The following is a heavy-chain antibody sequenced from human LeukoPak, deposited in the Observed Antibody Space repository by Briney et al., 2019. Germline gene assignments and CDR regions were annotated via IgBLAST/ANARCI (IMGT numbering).Heavy chain of an antibody. D-gene: IGHD2-2*01. CDR1: GYSFTSYW. CDR3: ARRGYCSSTSCSYYLDY. Sequence: GASLKISCKSSGYSFTSYWIGWVRQMPGKGLEWMGNIYLGDSDTRYSPSFEGQVTISADKSISTAYLQWSSLKASDTAMYYCARRGYCSSTSCSYYLDYWGQGTLVTVSS. J-gene: IGHJ4*02. V-gene: IGHV5-51*01. CDR2: IYLGDSDT.